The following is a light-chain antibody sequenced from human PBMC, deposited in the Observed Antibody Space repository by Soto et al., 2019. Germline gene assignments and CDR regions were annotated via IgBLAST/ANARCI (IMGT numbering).Light chain of an antibody. CDR3: QTWGTGIQV. V-gene: IGLV4-69*01. Sequence: QPVLTQSPSASASLGASVKLTCTLTSGHSSYAIAWHQQQPEKGPRYLMNLNGDGSHSKGDGIPDRFSGSSSGAERYLTISSLQSEDEADDYCQTWGTGIQVFGGGTKVTVL. CDR2: LNGDGSH. J-gene: IGLJ3*02. CDR1: SGHSSYA.